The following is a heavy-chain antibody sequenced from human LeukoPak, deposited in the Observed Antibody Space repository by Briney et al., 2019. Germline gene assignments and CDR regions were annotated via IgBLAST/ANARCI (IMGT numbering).Heavy chain of an antibody. Sequence: RTYYRSKSYNDYAVSVKSRITINPDTSKNQFSLQLNSVTPEDTAVYYCASGVVPAAMFKWGQGTLVTVSS. D-gene: IGHD2-2*01. CDR2: TYYRSKSYN. J-gene: IGHJ4*02. CDR3: ASGVVPAAMFK. V-gene: IGHV6-1*01.